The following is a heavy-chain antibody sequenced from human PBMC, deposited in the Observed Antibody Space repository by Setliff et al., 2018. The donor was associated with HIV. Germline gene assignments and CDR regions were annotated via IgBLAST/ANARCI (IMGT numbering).Heavy chain of an antibody. J-gene: IGHJ4*02. V-gene: IGHV3-74*01. D-gene: IGHD5-18*01. CDR3: ARDGRIHQWFGPDY. CDR2: ISSDGSST. CDR1: GFTFSRYW. Sequence: GGSLRLSCGASGFTFSRYWMHWVRQTPGKGLVWVSRISSDGSSTSYADSVKGRFTISRDNAKNTLYLQMNSLRAEDTAVYYCARDGRIHQWFGPDYWGQGTLVTVSS.